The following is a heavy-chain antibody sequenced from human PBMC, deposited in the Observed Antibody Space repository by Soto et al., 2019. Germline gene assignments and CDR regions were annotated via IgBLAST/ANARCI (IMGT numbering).Heavy chain of an antibody. Sequence: ESGGGVVQPGRSLRLSCAASGFTFSSYGMHWVRQAPGKGLEWVAVIWYDGSNKYYADSVKGRFTISRDNSKNTLYLQMNSLRAEDTAVYYCARDKTVAGLDYWGQGTLVTVSS. D-gene: IGHD6-19*01. CDR3: ARDKTVAGLDY. J-gene: IGHJ4*02. CDR1: GFTFSSYG. V-gene: IGHV3-33*01. CDR2: IWYDGSNK.